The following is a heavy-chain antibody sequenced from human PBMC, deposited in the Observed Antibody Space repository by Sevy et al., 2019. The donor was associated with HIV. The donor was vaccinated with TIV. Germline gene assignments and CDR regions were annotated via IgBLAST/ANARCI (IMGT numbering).Heavy chain of an antibody. D-gene: IGHD6-13*01. Sequence: GGSLRLSCAASGFTFSAYSVNWVRQAPGKGLEWVSSISNSGSYIFYADSVKGRFTISRDNAQNSLDLQMSSLRVEDTDVYYCSRDRNNVWYRGFDYWGQGVLVTVSS. V-gene: IGHV3-21*01. J-gene: IGHJ4*02. CDR2: ISNSGSYI. CDR3: SRDRNNVWYRGFDY. CDR1: GFTFSAYS.